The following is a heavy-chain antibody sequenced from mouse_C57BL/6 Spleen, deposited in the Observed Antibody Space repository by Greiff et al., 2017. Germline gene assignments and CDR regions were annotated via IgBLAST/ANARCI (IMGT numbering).Heavy chain of an antibody. CDR3: ARDGSNWYFDV. D-gene: IGHD4-1*01. Sequence: EVKLVESGGGLVKPGGSLTLSCAVSGFSFSSYAMSWFRQPSEKRLEWVATISDGGSYTYYPDNVKGRFTISRDTAKNNLYLQMRHLKSEDTAMYYCARDGSNWYFDVWGTGTTVTVSA. CDR1: GFSFSSYA. V-gene: IGHV5-4*01. CDR2: ISDGGSYT. J-gene: IGHJ1*03.